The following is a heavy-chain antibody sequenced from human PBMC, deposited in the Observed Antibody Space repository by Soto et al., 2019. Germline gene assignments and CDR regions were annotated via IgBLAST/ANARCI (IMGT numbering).Heavy chain of an antibody. Sequence: QVQLVQSGAEVRKPGASVTVSCRSSGDSFNDYYIHWVRQAPGQGLEWMGWINPNSGVTKYAQKCQGWVSMTRDTSIRTVDVQLSRLRSDDTAVYYCARESGGATATLDYYYFYMDVWGTGTTVTVSS. CDR1: GDSFNDYY. CDR3: ARESGGATATLDYYYFYMDV. D-gene: IGHD5-12*01. J-gene: IGHJ6*03. V-gene: IGHV1-2*04. CDR2: INPNSGVT.